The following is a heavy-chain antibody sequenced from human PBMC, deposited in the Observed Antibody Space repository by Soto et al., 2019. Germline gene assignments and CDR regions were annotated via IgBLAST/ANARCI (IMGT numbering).Heavy chain of an antibody. Sequence: SETLSLTCTVSGGSISSGGYYWSWIRQHPGKGLEWIGYIYYSGSTYYNPSLKSRVTISVDTSKNQFSLKLSSVTAADTAVYYCAREPDYSNYLDYWGQGTLVTVSS. CDR3: AREPDYSNYLDY. CDR1: GGSISSGGYY. D-gene: IGHD4-4*01. J-gene: IGHJ4*02. CDR2: IYYSGST. V-gene: IGHV4-31*03.